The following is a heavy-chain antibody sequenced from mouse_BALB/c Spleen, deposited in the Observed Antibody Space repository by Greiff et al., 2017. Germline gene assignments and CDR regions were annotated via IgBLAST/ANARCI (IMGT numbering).Heavy chain of an antibody. D-gene: IGHD2-4*01. CDR3: ARWDYDYDYD. Sequence: EVQRVESGPGLVKPSQSLSLTCTVTGYSITSDYAWNWIRQFPGNTLEWMGYISYSGSTSYNPSLKSRISITRDTSKNQFFLQLNSVTTEDTATYYCARWDYDYDYDWGQGTTLTVSS. J-gene: IGHJ2*01. V-gene: IGHV3-2*02. CDR1: GYSITSDYA. CDR2: ISYSGST.